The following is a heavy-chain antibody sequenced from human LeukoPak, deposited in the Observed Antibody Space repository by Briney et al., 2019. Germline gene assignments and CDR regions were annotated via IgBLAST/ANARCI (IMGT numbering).Heavy chain of an antibody. V-gene: IGHV3-23*01. J-gene: IGHJ5*02. CDR2: INANGINT. CDR1: GFAFNFYA. CDR3: AKPISGGLAVSADWFDP. D-gene: IGHD6-19*01. Sequence: GGSLTLSCAASGFAFNFYAMSWVRQAPGKGLQWVSTINANGINTYYEDSVRGRFTISRDNSKDTLYLQLNSLRAEDTAIYFCAKPISGGLAVSADWFDPWDQGTLVTVSS.